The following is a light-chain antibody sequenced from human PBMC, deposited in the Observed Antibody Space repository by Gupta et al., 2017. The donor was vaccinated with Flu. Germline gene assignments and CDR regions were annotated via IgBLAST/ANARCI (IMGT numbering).Light chain of an antibody. CDR3: VAGDDSGNSGV. V-gene: IGLV1-44*01. Sequence: KVTISCAGTSSKVGSNSVNWSPPTPAPPPSLLMYYFGRRRSAVPARFSGSRYATSASLPTIWLQAEDGADYYCVAGDDSGNSGVFGGGTKLTGL. J-gene: IGLJ3*02. CDR2: YFG. CDR1: SSKVGSNS.